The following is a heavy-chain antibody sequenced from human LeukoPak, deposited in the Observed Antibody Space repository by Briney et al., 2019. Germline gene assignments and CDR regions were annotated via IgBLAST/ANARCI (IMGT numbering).Heavy chain of an antibody. V-gene: IGHV5-51*01. CDR1: GYSFTSFW. CDR3: ARAMATIHFDL. D-gene: IGHD5-24*01. J-gene: IGHJ2*01. Sequence: GESLKISCKGAGYSFTSFWIGWGRQRPGKGLEWRGSIYPCDSDTRYSPSFQGQVTISADKSISTAYLQWSSLKASDTAMYYCARAMATIHFDLWGRGNLVTVSS. CDR2: IYPCDSDT.